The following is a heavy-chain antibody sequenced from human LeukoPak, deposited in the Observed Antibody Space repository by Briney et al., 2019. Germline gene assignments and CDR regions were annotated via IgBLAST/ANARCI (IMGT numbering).Heavy chain of an antibody. CDR1: GFTFSSYG. V-gene: IGHV3-30*02. J-gene: IGHJ5*02. CDR3: AKAPTFSSRNWFDP. D-gene: IGHD6-13*01. Sequence: GGSLRLSCAASGFTFSSYGMHWVRQAPGKGLEWVAFIRYDGSNKYYADSVKGRFTISRDNSKNTLYLQMNSLRAEDTAVYYCAKAPTFSSRNWFDPWGQGTLVTVSS. CDR2: IRYDGSNK.